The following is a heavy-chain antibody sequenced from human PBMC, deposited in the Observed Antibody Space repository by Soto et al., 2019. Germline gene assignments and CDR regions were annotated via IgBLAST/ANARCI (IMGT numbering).Heavy chain of an antibody. CDR1: GGSISSSSYY. Sequence: PSETLSLTCTVSGGSISSSSYYWGWIRQPPGKGLEWIGSIYYSGSTYYNPSLKSRVTISVDTSKNQFSLKLSSVTAADTAVYYCVGSIVVVPAARGYYYYYMDVWGKGTTVTSP. D-gene: IGHD2-2*01. J-gene: IGHJ6*03. CDR2: IYYSGST. CDR3: VGSIVVVPAARGYYYYYMDV. V-gene: IGHV4-39*01.